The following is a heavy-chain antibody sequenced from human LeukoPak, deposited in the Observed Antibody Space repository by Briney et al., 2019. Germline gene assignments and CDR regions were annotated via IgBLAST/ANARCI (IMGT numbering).Heavy chain of an antibody. V-gene: IGHV1-69*05. Sequence: ASVKVSRKASGGTFSSYAISWVRQAPGQGLEWMGRIIPIFGTANYAQKFQGRVTITTDESTSTAYMELSSLRSEDTAVYYCARAVGAYSYGTRYYFDYWGQGTLVTVSS. CDR3: ARAVGAYSYGTRYYFDY. D-gene: IGHD5-18*01. CDR2: IIPIFGTA. CDR1: GGTFSSYA. J-gene: IGHJ4*02.